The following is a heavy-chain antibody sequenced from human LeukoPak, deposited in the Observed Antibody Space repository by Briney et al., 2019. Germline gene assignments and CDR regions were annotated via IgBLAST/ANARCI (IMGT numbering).Heavy chain of an antibody. Sequence: PGGSLRLSCAASGFMFSSNWMSWVRLAPGKGLEWVANIKEDGTETYYVDSMKGRFTISRDNAKNSLYLQMNSLRVEDTAVYYYAKEGRSLQTYWGQGTLVTVSS. CDR1: GFMFSSNW. D-gene: IGHD5-24*01. CDR2: IKEDGTET. J-gene: IGHJ4*02. V-gene: IGHV3-7*03. CDR3: AKEGRSLQTY.